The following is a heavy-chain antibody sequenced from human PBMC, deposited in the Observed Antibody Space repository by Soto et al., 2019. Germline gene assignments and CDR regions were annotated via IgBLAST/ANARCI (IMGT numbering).Heavy chain of an antibody. CDR3: AKDQVQLWFRDFDY. CDR2: ISGSGGST. D-gene: IGHD5-18*01. J-gene: IGHJ4*02. Sequence: PGESLKISCAASGFTFSSYAMSWVRQAPGKGLEWVSAISGSGGSTYYADSVKGRFTISRDNSKNTLYLQMNSLRAEDTAVYYCAKDQVQLWFRDFDYWGQGTLVTVSS. CDR1: GFTFSSYA. V-gene: IGHV3-23*01.